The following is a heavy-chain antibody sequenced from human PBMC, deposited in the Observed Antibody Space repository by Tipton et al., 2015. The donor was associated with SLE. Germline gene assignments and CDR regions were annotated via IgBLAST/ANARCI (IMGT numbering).Heavy chain of an antibody. CDR2: IRADGSNK. Sequence: SLRLSCAASGLTYSGYAMHWVRHAPGKGLEWVAFIRADGSNKDYADSVKGRFTISRDNSKNTLYLQMNRLRVEDTAVYYCAGGTGAYIDHWGPETLVTVSS. V-gene: IGHV3-30*02. CDR1: GLTYSGYA. D-gene: IGHD3-16*01. CDR3: AGGTGAYIDH. J-gene: IGHJ4*02.